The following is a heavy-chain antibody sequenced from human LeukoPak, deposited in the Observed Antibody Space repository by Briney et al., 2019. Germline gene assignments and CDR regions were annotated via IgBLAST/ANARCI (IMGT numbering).Heavy chain of an antibody. D-gene: IGHD3-22*01. J-gene: IGHJ5*02. CDR1: GGSISSSNW. CDR2: IYHSGST. CDR3: ARGYDSSGYLWWFDP. Sequence: SETLSLTCAVSGGSISSSNWWSWVRQPPGKGLEWIGEIYHSGSTNYNPSLKSRVTISVDKSKNQFTLKLSSVTAADTAVYYCARGYDSSGYLWWFDPWGQGTLVTVSS. V-gene: IGHV4-4*02.